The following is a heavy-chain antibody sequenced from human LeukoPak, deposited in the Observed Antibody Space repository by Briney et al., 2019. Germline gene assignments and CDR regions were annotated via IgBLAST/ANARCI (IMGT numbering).Heavy chain of an antibody. J-gene: IGHJ5*02. Sequence: GGSLRLSCAASGFTFSGYGMHWVRQAPGKGLEWVTLISYDGSNKYYVDSTKGRFTISRDNSKNTLYLQMNSLRAEDTAVYYCAREMLAAVAAQSWGQGTLVTVSS. CDR1: GFTFSGYG. CDR3: AREMLAAVAAQS. V-gene: IGHV3-30*03. CDR2: ISYDGSNK. D-gene: IGHD6-19*01.